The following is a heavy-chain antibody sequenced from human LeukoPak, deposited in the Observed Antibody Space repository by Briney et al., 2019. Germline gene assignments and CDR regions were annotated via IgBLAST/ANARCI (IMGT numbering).Heavy chain of an antibody. CDR2: IWYDGSNK. CDR3: ARGQSITGTYILPHFDY. V-gene: IGHV3-33*01. J-gene: IGHJ4*02. CDR1: GFTFSSYG. Sequence: GGSLRLSCAASGFTFSSYGMHWVRQAPGKGLEWVAVIWYDGSNKYYADSVKGRFTISRDNSKNTLYLQMNSLRAEDTAVYYCARGQSITGTYILPHFDYWGQGTLVTVSS. D-gene: IGHD1-20*01.